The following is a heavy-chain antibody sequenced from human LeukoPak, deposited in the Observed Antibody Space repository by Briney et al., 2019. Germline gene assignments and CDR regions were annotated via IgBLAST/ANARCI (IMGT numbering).Heavy chain of an antibody. CDR3: AKDPFDY. CDR2: ILYDGSNK. CDR1: GFTFSSYG. V-gene: IGHV3-30*18. Sequence: QPGRSLRLSCAASGFTFSSYGMHWVRQAPGKGLEWVAVILYDGSNKYYADSVKGRFTISRDNSKNTLYLQMNSLRAEDTAVYYCAKDPFDYWGQGTLVTVSS. J-gene: IGHJ4*02.